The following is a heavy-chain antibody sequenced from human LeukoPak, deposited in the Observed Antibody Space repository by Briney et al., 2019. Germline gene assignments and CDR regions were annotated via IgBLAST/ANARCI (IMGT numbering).Heavy chain of an antibody. Sequence: TSETLSLTCAVYGGSFSGYYWSWIRQPPGKGLEWIGEINHSGSTNYNPSLKSRVTISVDTSKNQFSLKLSSVTAADTAVYYCVRGKHYYGSGSYYIVNYYYYMDVWGKGTTVTVSS. J-gene: IGHJ6*03. CDR2: INHSGST. D-gene: IGHD3-10*01. V-gene: IGHV4-34*01. CDR1: GGSFSGYY. CDR3: VRGKHYYGSGSYYIVNYYYYMDV.